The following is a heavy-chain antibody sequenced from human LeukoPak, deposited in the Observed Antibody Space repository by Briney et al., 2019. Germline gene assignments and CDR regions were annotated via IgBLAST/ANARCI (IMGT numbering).Heavy chain of an antibody. CDR3: APLRFLEWLLSPEFDY. D-gene: IGHD3-3*01. CDR1: GGSFSSYY. V-gene: IGHV4-34*01. CDR2: INHSGST. J-gene: IGHJ4*02. Sequence: SETMSLTCAVYGGSFSSYYWSWIRQPPGKGLEWIGEINHSGSTNYNPSLKSRVTISVDTSKNQFSLKLSSVTAADTAVYYCAPLRFLEWLLSPEFDYWGQGTLVTVSS.